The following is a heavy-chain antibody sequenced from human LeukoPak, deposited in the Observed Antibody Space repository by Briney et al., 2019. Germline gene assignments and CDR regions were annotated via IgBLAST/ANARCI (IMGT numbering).Heavy chain of an antibody. Sequence: SETLSLTCSVSGRSISRSGHYWGWIRQPPGKWREWIGIITYSGNSNYNPSLKSRVTISVDASNNQFSLKLTSMTAADTAVYYCVRRCYSGGVYYYFDYWGQGTLFTVSS. CDR2: ITYSGNS. D-gene: IGHD2-15*01. CDR1: GRSISRSGHY. CDR3: VRRCYSGGVYYYFDY. V-gene: IGHV4-39*01. J-gene: IGHJ4*02.